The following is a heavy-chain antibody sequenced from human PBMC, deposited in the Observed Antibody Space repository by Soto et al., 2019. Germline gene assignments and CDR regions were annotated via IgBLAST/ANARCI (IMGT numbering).Heavy chain of an antibody. V-gene: IGHV6-1*01. Sequence: PSQTLSLTCAISGGSVSSNSAAWNWIRQSPSRGLEWLGRTYYRSKWSNDYAVSMKSRITINPDTSKNQFSLQLNSVTPDDTAVDYCVRLVGCAVDYWGQGTLVTVSS. CDR1: GGSVSSNSAA. CDR3: VRLVGCAVDY. J-gene: IGHJ4*02. CDR2: TYYRSKWSN. D-gene: IGHD1-26*01.